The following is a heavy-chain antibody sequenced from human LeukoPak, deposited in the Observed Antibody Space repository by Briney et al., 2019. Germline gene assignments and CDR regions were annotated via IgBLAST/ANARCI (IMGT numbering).Heavy chain of an antibody. J-gene: IGHJ4*02. CDR2: IKQDGSEK. CDR1: GFTFSSYW. Sequence: GGSLRLSCAASGFTFSSYWMSWVRQAPGKGLEWVANIKQDGSEKYYVDSVKGRFTISRDNAKNSLYLQMNSLRAEDTAVYYCAKMGYFDWLSLSYYFDYWGQGTLVTVSS. D-gene: IGHD3-9*01. CDR3: AKMGYFDWLSLSYYFDY. V-gene: IGHV3-7*01.